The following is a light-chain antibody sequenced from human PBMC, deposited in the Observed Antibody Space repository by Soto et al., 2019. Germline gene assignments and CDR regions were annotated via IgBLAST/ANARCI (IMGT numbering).Light chain of an antibody. Sequence: RMIRKSPVHPSLSSRGKTPPSPRAGQSVSSNLAWYQQKPGQAPRLLIYGASTRATGIPARFRGSGSGTEFTLTISSLESEDFAVYYCQQYNHWPPKMAFGQGTKVDI. V-gene: IGKV3-15*01. J-gene: IGKJ1*01. CDR3: QQYNHWPPKMA. CDR1: QSVSSN. CDR2: GAS.